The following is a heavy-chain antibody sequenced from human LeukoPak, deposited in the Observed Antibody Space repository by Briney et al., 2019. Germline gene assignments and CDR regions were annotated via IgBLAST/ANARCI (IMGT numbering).Heavy chain of an antibody. CDR2: IYYSGST. Sequence: NSSETLSLTCTVSGGSISSYYWSWIRQPPGKGLEWIGYIYYSGSTNYNPSLKSRVTISVDTSKNQFSLKLSSVTAADTAVYYCARAAAGTFHLGYWGQGTLVTVSS. CDR3: ARAAAGTFHLGY. V-gene: IGHV4-59*01. D-gene: IGHD6-13*01. J-gene: IGHJ4*02. CDR1: GGSISSYY.